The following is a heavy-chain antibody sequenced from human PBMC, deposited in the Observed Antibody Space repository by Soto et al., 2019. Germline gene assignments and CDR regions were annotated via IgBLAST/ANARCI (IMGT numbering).Heavy chain of an antibody. Sequence: QVQLVQSGAEVKKPGSSVKVSCKASGGTFSSYAITWVRQAPGQGLEWMGGIIPIFGTANYAQKFQARVTIHAEESTSTAYMELSRLRSEDTAVYYCARDRGPSSGYYPYWFDPWGQGTLVTVSS. CDR2: IIPIFGTA. CDR1: GGTFSSYA. J-gene: IGHJ5*02. D-gene: IGHD3-22*01. V-gene: IGHV1-69*12. CDR3: ARDRGPSSGYYPYWFDP.